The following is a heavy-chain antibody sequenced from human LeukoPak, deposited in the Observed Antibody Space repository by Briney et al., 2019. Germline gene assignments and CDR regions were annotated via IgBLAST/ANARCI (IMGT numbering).Heavy chain of an antibody. J-gene: IGHJ4*02. V-gene: IGHV3-21*01. CDR1: GFTFNGYS. Sequence: PGGSLRLSCTASGFTFNGYSMNWGRQAPGKGLEWVSSIRTSSSYIYYADSVKGRFTSSRNNPKNSLYLQMNSLRAEDTAVYYCARNRGDPSYFDYWGQGTLVTVSS. D-gene: IGHD4-17*01. CDR3: ARNRGDPSYFDY. CDR2: IRTSSSYI.